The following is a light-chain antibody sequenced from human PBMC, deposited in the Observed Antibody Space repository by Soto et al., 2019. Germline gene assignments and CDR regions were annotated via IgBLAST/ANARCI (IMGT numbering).Light chain of an antibody. CDR2: DAS. CDR1: QSVTNTY. Sequence: EIVLTQSPGTLSLSPGERATLSCRASQSVTNTYLAWYQQKPGQAPRLLIYDASTRATGIPDRFSGSGSGTDFTLTISRLEPEDFAVYYCQQYGSSTQTFGQGTKVDI. J-gene: IGKJ1*01. CDR3: QQYGSSTQT. V-gene: IGKV3-20*01.